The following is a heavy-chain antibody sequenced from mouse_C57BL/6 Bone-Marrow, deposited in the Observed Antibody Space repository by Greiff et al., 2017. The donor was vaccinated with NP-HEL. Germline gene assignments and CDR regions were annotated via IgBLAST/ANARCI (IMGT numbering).Heavy chain of an antibody. J-gene: IGHJ2*01. CDR3: ARWSSGYVFDY. CDR2: IYPGGGYT. Sequence: VMLVESGAELVRPGTSVKMSCKASGYTFTNYWIGWAKQRPGHGLEWIGDIYPGGGYTNYNEKFKGKATLTADKSSSTAYMQFSSLTSEDSAIYYCARWSSGYVFDYWGQGTTLTVSS. V-gene: IGHV1-63*01. CDR1: GYTFTNYW. D-gene: IGHD3-2*02.